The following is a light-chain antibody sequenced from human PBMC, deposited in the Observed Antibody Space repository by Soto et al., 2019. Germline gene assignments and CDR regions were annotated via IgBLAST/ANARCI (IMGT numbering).Light chain of an antibody. Sequence: QSALTQPASVSGSPGQSITIPCTGTSSDVGGYNYVSWYQQHPGKAPKVMIYDVSNRPSGVSNRFSGSKSGNTASLTISGLQAEDEADYYCSSYTSSSTLVVFGGGTKLTVL. CDR1: SSDVGGYNY. CDR3: SSYTSSSTLVV. CDR2: DVS. V-gene: IGLV2-14*01. J-gene: IGLJ2*01.